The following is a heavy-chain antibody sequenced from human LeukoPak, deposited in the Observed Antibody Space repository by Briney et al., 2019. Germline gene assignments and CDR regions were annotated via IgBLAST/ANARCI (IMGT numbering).Heavy chain of an antibody. Sequence: PSQTLSLTCTVSGGSISSGSYYWSCIRQPAGKGLEWIGRIYTSGSTNYNPSLKRRVTISVDTSKNQFSLKLSSVTAADTAVYYCAIAARGPLDYWGQGTLVTVSS. J-gene: IGHJ4*02. CDR2: IYTSGST. CDR1: GGSISSGSYY. V-gene: IGHV4-61*02. D-gene: IGHD6-6*01. CDR3: AIAARGPLDY.